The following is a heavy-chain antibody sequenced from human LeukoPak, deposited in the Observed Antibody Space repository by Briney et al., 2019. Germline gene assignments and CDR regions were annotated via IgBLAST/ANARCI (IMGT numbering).Heavy chain of an antibody. J-gene: IGHJ4*02. CDR1: GFTFSTSW. CDR2: INTDGNTR. D-gene: IGHD3-22*01. V-gene: IGHV3-74*01. Sequence: GGSLRLSCASSGFTFSTSWMHWVRQAPGKGLVWVSRINTDGNTRDYADSVKGRFTISRDNAKNTLYLQMNSLRAEDTAVYYCVRDMGYYDKVWGQGTLVTVSS. CDR3: VRDMGYYDKV.